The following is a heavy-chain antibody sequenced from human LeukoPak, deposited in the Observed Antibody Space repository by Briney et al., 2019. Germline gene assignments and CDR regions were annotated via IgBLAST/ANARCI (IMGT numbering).Heavy chain of an antibody. V-gene: IGHV3-53*01. CDR3: ASGGKYCTGGACYGD. J-gene: IGHJ4*02. Sequence: GGSLRLSCAASGFIVSDDYISWVRQTPGKGLEWVSVIYSGGATFYADSVKGRFTISRDNSKNTVHLQMNSLRAEDTAVYYCASGGKYCTGGACYGDWGQGALVTVSS. D-gene: IGHD2-8*02. CDR1: GFIVSDDY. CDR2: IYSGGAT.